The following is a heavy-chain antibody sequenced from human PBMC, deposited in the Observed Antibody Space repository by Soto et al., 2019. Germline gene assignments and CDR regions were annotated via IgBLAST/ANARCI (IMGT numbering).Heavy chain of an antibody. D-gene: IGHD3-22*01. CDR2: IYYSGST. CDR3: ARPATEGDYYDSSGYWSFSWFDP. Sequence: SETLSLTCTVSGGSISSSSYYWGWIRQPPGKGLEWIGSIYYSGSTYYNPSLKSRVTISVDTSKNQFSLKLSSVTAADTAVYYCARPATEGDYYDSSGYWSFSWFDPWGQGTLVTVSS. CDR1: GGSISSSSYY. J-gene: IGHJ5*02. V-gene: IGHV4-39*01.